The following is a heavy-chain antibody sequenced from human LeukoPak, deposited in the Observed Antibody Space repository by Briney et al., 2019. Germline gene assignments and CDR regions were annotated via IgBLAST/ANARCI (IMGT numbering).Heavy chain of an antibody. CDR3: TSGPNYVWGSYHSY. CDR1: GFTFSNTW. Sequence: GGSLRLSCATSGFTFSNTWLTWVRRAPGKGLEWVGRIKSKTDGGTTDYAAPVKGRFTISRDDSKNTLNLQMDSLKTEDTAVYYCTSGPNYVWGSYHSYWGHGTLVTVSS. D-gene: IGHD3-16*02. CDR2: IKSKTDGGTT. J-gene: IGHJ4*01. V-gene: IGHV3-15*01.